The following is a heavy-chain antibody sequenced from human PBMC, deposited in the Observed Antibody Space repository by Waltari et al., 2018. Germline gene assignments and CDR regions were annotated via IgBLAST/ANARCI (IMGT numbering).Heavy chain of an antibody. CDR1: GFTFSHYP. V-gene: IGHV3-21*01. D-gene: IGHD6-19*01. CDR3: ARERRGQSGWYYFDF. CDR2: ISSGSSYI. J-gene: IGHJ4*02. Sequence: EVQLVGSGGGLVKPGGSLRLSGAASGFTFSHYPMNWVRQAPGKGLEWVSSISSGSSYIYYADSVKGRFTISRDNAKNSLYLQMNSLRAEDTAVYFCARERRGQSGWYYFDFWGQGSLVTVSS.